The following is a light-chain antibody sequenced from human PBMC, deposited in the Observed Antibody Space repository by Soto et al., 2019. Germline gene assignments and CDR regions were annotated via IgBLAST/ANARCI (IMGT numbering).Light chain of an antibody. J-gene: IGLJ1*01. Sequence: QSVLTQPASVSGSPGQSITISCTGTSSDVGGYNYVSWYQHHPGKAPKLMIYEVSNRPSGVSNRFSGSKSGNTASLTISGLQAEDEADYYCISYTTSSTKVFGTGTKLTVL. CDR3: ISYTTSSTKV. V-gene: IGLV2-14*01. CDR2: EVS. CDR1: SSDVGGYNY.